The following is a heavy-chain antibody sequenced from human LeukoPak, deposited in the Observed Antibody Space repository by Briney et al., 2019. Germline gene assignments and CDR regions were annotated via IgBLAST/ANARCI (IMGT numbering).Heavy chain of an antibody. J-gene: IGHJ4*02. Sequence: PRASVKVSCKACGYTFTSYGIRWVRQAPGQGPEWMGWISAHNDNANYAQKLQGRVTMTTDTSTSTAYMELRSLRSDDTAVYYCARSNHTILTNWGQGTLVTVSS. CDR3: ARSNHTILTN. CDR1: GYTFTSYG. CDR2: ISAHNDNA. V-gene: IGHV1-18*01. D-gene: IGHD3-9*01.